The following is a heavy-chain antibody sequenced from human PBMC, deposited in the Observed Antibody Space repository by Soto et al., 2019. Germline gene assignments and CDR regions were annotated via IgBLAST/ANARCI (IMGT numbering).Heavy chain of an antibody. Sequence: ASVKVSCNASGYIFPDYYVHWVRQAPGEGLEWMGRINPNGGGTNYAQKFEVWVTMTTDTSISTAYMELSRLNFDDTAVYYCARGEQLVHFDSWGQGTLVTVSS. CDR2: INPNGGGT. CDR3: ARGEQLVHFDS. J-gene: IGHJ4*01. D-gene: IGHD6-6*01. V-gene: IGHV1-2*04. CDR1: GYIFPDYY.